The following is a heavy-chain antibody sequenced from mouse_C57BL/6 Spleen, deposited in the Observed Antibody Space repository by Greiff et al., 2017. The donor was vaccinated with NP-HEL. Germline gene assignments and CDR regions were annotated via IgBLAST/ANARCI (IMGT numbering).Heavy chain of an antibody. CDR1: GFTFSDYY. V-gene: IGHV5-12*01. D-gene: IGHD1-1*01. J-gene: IGHJ2*01. Sequence: DVKLVESGGGLVQPGGSLKLSCAASGFTFSDYYMYWVRQTPEKRLEWVAYISNGGGSTYYPDTVKGRFTISRDNAKNTLYLQMSRLKSEDTAMYYCARLYYYGSSGYYFDYWGQGTTLTVSS. CDR2: ISNGGGST. CDR3: ARLYYYGSSGYYFDY.